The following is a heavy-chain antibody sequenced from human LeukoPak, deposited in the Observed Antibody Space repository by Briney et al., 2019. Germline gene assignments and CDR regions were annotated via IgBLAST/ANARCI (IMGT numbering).Heavy chain of an antibody. CDR2: IYYSGST. J-gene: IGHJ4*02. CDR1: GGSISSGGYY. D-gene: IGHD1-7*01. CDR3: ARGVKDYNWNYANYYFDY. V-gene: IGHV4-31*03. Sequence: PSETLSLTCTVSGGSISSGGYYWSWIRQHPGKGLEWIGYIYYSGSTYYNPSLKSRVTISVDTSKNQFSLKLSSVTAADTAVYYCARGVKDYNWNYANYYFDYWGQGTLVTVSS.